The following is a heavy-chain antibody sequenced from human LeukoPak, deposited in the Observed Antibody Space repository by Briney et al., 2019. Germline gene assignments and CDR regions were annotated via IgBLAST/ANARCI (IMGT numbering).Heavy chain of an antibody. Sequence: PSETLSLTCIVSGGSISNYYWSWIRQPAGKGLEWIGRIYTSGSTNYNPSLKSRVTMSVDTSKNQFSLKLSSVTAADTAVYYCARSEELRFLEWLSIPPDFDYWGQGTLVTVSS. D-gene: IGHD3-3*01. J-gene: IGHJ4*02. V-gene: IGHV4-4*07. CDR2: IYTSGST. CDR1: GGSISNYY. CDR3: ARSEELRFLEWLSIPPDFDY.